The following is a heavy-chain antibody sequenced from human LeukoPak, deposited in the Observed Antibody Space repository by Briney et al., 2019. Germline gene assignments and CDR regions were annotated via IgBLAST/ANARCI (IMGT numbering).Heavy chain of an antibody. CDR3: ARGSHYDSGGYYYPNCFDP. CDR2: ISYDGTNK. J-gene: IGHJ5*02. CDR1: GFTFGRYA. D-gene: IGHD3-22*01. Sequence: GGSLRLSCVGTGFTFGRYAMHWVRQSPGKGLEWVAVISYDGTNKYYIDSVKGRFTISRDNSKSTLYLQMNSLRVEDTAVYYCARGSHYDSGGYYYPNCFDPWGQGTLVTVSS. V-gene: IGHV3-30-3*01.